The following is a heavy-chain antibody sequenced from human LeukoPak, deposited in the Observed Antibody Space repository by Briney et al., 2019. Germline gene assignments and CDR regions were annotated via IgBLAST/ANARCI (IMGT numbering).Heavy chain of an antibody. CDR3: ARSMIVVHYFDY. CDR2: IFYDGSS. V-gene: IGHV4-39*07. CDR1: SGSIRNSNYY. Sequence: SETLSLTCTVSSGSIRNSNYYWGWIRQPPGKGLEWIGSIFYDGSSDYNPSPKSRVTISVDTSKNQFSLKLSSVTAADTAVYYCARSMIVVHYFDYWGQGTLVTVSS. J-gene: IGHJ4*02. D-gene: IGHD3-22*01.